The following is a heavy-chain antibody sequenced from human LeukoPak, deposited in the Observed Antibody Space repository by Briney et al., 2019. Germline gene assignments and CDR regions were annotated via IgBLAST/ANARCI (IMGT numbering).Heavy chain of an antibody. V-gene: IGHV3-30*18. CDR2: ISYDGSNK. CDR1: GFTFSSYG. Sequence: GGSLRLSCAASGFTFSSYGMHWVRQAPGKGLEWVAVISYDGSNKYYADSVKGRFTISRDNSKNTLYLQMNSLRAEDTAVYYCAKDRGVRGVIRESGDYWGQGTLVTVSS. CDR3: AKDRGVRGVIRESGDY. J-gene: IGHJ4*02. D-gene: IGHD3-10*01.